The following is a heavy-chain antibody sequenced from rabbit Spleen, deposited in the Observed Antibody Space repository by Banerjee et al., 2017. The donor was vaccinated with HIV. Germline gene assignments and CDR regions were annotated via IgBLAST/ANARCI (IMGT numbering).Heavy chain of an antibody. CDR3: ARDLVAVIGWNFNL. Sequence: QEQLKESGGGLVQPGGSLKLSCKASRFSFSSSDYICWVRQAPGKGLEWISCIAGSSSGFTYSATWATGRFTISKTSSTTVTLQMTSLTAADTATYFCARDLVAVIGWNFNLWGPGTLVTVS. CDR2: IAGSSSGFT. V-gene: IGHV1S45*01. D-gene: IGHD1-1*01. J-gene: IGHJ4*01. CDR1: RFSFSSSDY.